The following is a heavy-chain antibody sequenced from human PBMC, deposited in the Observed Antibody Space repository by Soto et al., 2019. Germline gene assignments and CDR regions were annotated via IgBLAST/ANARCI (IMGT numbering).Heavy chain of an antibody. CDR3: ARALDSRAEWGALDL. CDR2: ISSSSSTI. V-gene: IGHV3-48*01. J-gene: IGHJ2*01. D-gene: IGHD3-3*01. CDR1: GFTFSSYS. Sequence: EVQLVESGGGLVQPGGSLRLSCAASGFTFSSYSMNWVRQAPGKGLEWVSYISSSSSTIYYADSVKGRFTISRDNAKNSLYLQMNSLSAEDTAVYYCARALDSRAEWGALDLCGRGTLVTVSS.